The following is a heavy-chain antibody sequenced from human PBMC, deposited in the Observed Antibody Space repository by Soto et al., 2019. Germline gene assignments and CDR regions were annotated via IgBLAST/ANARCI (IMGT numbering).Heavy chain of an antibody. D-gene: IGHD3-9*01. V-gene: IGHV1-8*01. CDR2: MNPNSLNT. J-gene: IGHJ4*02. CDR1: GYTFINYD. CDR3: ARGGGYYDILTGYDH. Sequence: QVQLVQSGAEVKKPGASVKVSCKASGYTFINYDINWVRQAPGQGLEWMGWMNPNSLNTGYAQNFQGRVPMTRNTSITTAYMELSGLRSEDTAIYYCARGGGYYDILTGYDHWGQGTLVTVSS.